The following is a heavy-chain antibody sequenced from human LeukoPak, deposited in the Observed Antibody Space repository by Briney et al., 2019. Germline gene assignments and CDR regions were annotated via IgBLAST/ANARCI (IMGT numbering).Heavy chain of an antibody. J-gene: IGHJ4*02. CDR2: ISSSSSYI. CDR3: ARDASAYYDGSGSYPDC. V-gene: IGHV3-21*01. CDR1: GFTFSSYR. D-gene: IGHD3-10*01. Sequence: GGSLRLSCAASGFTFSSYRMNCVRQAPGKGLGWVSSISSSSSYIYYADSVKCRFTISRDNAKNSLYLQMNSLRAEDTAVYYCARDASAYYDGSGSYPDCWGQGTLVTVSS.